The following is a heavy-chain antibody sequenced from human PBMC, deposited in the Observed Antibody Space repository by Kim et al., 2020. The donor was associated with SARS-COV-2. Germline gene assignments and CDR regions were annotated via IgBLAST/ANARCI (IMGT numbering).Heavy chain of an antibody. Sequence: GGSLRLSCAASGFTFSSYSMNWVRQAPGKGLEWVSSISSSSSYIYYADSVKGRFTISRDNAKNSLYLQMNSLRAEDTAVYYCARDRLSSWSGYYVTGMDVWGQGTAVTVPS. CDR2: ISSSSSYI. CDR3: ARDRLSSWSGYYVTGMDV. CDR1: GFTFSSYS. J-gene: IGHJ6*02. D-gene: IGHD3-3*01. V-gene: IGHV3-21*01.